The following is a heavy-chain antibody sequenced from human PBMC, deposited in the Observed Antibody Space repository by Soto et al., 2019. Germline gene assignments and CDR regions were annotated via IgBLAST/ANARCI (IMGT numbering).Heavy chain of an antibody. V-gene: IGHV4-59*11. D-gene: IGHD4-17*01. J-gene: IGHJ3*02. Sequence: QVQLQESGPGLVKPSETLSLTCTVSGGSISSHYWSWIRQPPGKGLEWIGYIYYSGSTNYNPSLKSRVTISVDTSKNQFSLKLSSVTAADTAVYYCASWTTVTTERVDAFDIWGQGTMVTVSS. CDR3: ASWTTVTTERVDAFDI. CDR1: GGSISSHY. CDR2: IYYSGST.